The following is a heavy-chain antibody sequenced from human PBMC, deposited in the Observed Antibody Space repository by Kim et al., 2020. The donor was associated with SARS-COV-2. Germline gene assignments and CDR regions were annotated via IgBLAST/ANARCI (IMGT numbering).Heavy chain of an antibody. CDR3: AREGEMATIWVSFDY. D-gene: IGHD5-12*01. V-gene: IGHV3-21*01. Sequence: DSVKGRFTISRDNAKNSLYLQMNSLRAEDTAVYYCAREGEMATIWVSFDYWGQGTLVTVSS. J-gene: IGHJ4*02.